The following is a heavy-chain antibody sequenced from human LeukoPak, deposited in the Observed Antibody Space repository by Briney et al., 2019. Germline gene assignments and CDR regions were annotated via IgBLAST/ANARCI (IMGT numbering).Heavy chain of an antibody. D-gene: IGHD3-10*01. CDR1: GFTFSSYE. Sequence: GGSLRLSCSASGFTFSSYEMNWVRQAPGKGLEWVSYISSSGSTIYYADSVKGRFTISRDNAKNSLYLQMNSLRAEDTAVYYCAREQISVDLPGYGMDVWGQGTTVTVSS. CDR3: AREQISVDLPGYGMDV. J-gene: IGHJ6*02. V-gene: IGHV3-48*03. CDR2: ISSSGSTI.